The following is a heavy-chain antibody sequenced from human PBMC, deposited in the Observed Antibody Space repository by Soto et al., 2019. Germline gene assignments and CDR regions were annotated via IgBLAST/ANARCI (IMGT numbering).Heavy chain of an antibody. D-gene: IGHD3-10*01. V-gene: IGHV4-30-4*01. CDR2: IYYSGTT. Sequence: KPSETLSLTCTVSGGSISSGDSYWSWVRQPPGKGLEWIGYIYYSGTTYYNPSLKSRVTFSVDTSKNEFSLKLTSVTAADTAVYYCARDEKNSDYYSGMDVWGQGTPVTVSS. CDR1: GGSISSGDSY. CDR3: ARDEKNSDYYSGMDV. J-gene: IGHJ6*02.